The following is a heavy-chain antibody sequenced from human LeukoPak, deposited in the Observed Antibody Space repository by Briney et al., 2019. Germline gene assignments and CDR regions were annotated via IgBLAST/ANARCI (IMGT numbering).Heavy chain of an antibody. CDR1: GYTFTSYG. CDR3: ARDSPGLTALDY. CDR2: ISAYNGNT. Sequence: ASVKVSCKASGYTFTSYGISWVRQAPGQGLEWMGWISAYNGNTNYAQKLQGRVTMTTDTSTSTAYMELRSLRPDDTAVYYCARDSPGLTALDYWGQGTLVTVSS. J-gene: IGHJ4*02. V-gene: IGHV1-18*01. D-gene: IGHD3-16*01.